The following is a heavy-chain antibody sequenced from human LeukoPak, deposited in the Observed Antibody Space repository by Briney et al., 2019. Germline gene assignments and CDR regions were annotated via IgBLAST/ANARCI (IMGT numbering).Heavy chain of an antibody. CDR3: ARSYYDFWSGLLWFDP. Sequence: GGSLRLSCAASGFTFSSYWMHWVRHAPGKGLVWVSRINSDGSSTSYADSVKGRFTISRDNAKNTLYLQMNSLRAEDTAVYYCARSYYDFWSGLLWFDPWGQGTLVTVSS. D-gene: IGHD3-3*01. CDR1: GFTFSSYW. J-gene: IGHJ5*02. CDR2: INSDGSST. V-gene: IGHV3-74*01.